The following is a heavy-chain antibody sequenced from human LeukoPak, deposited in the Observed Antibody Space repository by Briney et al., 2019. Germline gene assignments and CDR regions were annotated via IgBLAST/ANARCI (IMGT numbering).Heavy chain of an antibody. Sequence: GGSLRLSCAPSGFTFSDAGMNWVRQTPGKGLEGVGSSKSKNSGGTTDYASPVKVTFTISRDDAKNTLLLQMTSLKTEDTAMYYCAVGLVAGTGDTWGQGTLATVSS. CDR2: SKSKNSGGTT. J-gene: IGHJ5*02. CDR3: AVGLVAGTGDT. D-gene: IGHD1-14*01. V-gene: IGHV3-15*01. CDR1: GFTFSDAG.